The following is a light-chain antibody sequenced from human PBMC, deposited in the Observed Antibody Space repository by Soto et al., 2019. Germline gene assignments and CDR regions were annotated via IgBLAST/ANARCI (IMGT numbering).Light chain of an antibody. V-gene: IGKV3-15*01. CDR2: GAS. Sequence: EIVMTQSPATLSVSPGERATLSCRASQSVSNNLAWYQKKPGQAPRLLIYGASTRAAGIPARFSGSGSATEFTLTISSLQSEDVAFYYCQQYNNWWTFGQGTRVDIK. J-gene: IGKJ1*01. CDR1: QSVSNN. CDR3: QQYNNWWT.